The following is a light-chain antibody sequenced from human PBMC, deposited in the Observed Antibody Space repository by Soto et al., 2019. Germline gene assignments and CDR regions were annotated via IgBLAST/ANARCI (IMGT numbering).Light chain of an antibody. J-gene: IGKJ4*01. CDR3: QQYHNWPPGLT. CDR2: GAS. Sequence: EVVFPPSPAPLSVSTRERVTLSRTALQSVSGNLAWYQQKPGQAPRLLIHGASTRATDIPARFSGSGSGTEFTLTITSLQSEDFAVYYCQQYHNWPPGLTFGGGTKVDIK. CDR1: QSVSGN. V-gene: IGKV3-15*01.